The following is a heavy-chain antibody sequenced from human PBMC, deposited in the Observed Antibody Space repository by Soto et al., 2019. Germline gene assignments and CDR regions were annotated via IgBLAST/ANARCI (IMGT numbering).Heavy chain of an antibody. CDR2: IYNTGSA. CDR3: ARGVVVTGNFDS. V-gene: IGHV4-31*03. J-gene: IGHJ4*01. D-gene: IGHD3-10*01. Sequence: QVQLEESGPGLVKPSQTLSLTCSVSDGSFNTSGFFWNWIRQHPGKGLEWIGYIYNTGSAFYNPSLKSRVDLSVDTSNNHFSLRLHSLTVADTAVYFCARGVVVTGNFDSRGHGTLVTVSS. CDR1: DGSFNTSGFF.